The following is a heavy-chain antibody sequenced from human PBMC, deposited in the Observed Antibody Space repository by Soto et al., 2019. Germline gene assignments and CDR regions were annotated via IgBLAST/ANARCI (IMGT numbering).Heavy chain of an antibody. CDR2: INSDGTTT. Sequence: PGGSLRLSCVASGFTFSPYWMSWFRQAPGKGLVWVSRINSDGTTTPYADSVKGRFTISRDNAKKSLYLQMNSLRAEDTAVYYCAREVGHGGSGSYPYYFDYLGRGTLVTVSS. J-gene: IGHJ4*02. V-gene: IGHV3-74*01. CDR3: AREVGHGGSGSYPYYFDY. CDR1: GFTFSPYW. D-gene: IGHD3-10*01.